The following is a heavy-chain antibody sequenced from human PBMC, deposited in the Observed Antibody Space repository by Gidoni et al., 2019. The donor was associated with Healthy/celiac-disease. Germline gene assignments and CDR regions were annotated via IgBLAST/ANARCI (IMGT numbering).Heavy chain of an antibody. CDR2: IYYSGST. D-gene: IGHD2-15*01. Sequence: QLQLQESGPGLVKPSETLSLTCTVSGGSISSSSYYWGWIRQPPGKGLEWIGSIYYSGSTYYNPSLKSRVTISVDTSKNQFSLKLSSVTAADTAVYYCARHPLEVVVAAPVDYWGQGTLVTVSS. J-gene: IGHJ4*02. CDR1: GGSISSSSYY. CDR3: ARHPLEVVVAAPVDY. V-gene: IGHV4-39*01.